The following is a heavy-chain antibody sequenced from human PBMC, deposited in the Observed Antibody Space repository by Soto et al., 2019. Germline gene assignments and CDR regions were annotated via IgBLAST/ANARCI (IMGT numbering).Heavy chain of an antibody. V-gene: IGHV1-8*02. CDR3: TRAYGAETFDF. CDR1: GCTFNNYD. D-gene: IGHD3-10*01. Sequence: GASVKVSCKASGCTFNNYDIHWVRQAPGRGLEWMGWMNPNSGNTGYAQNFRGRVTMTQNTAIGTAYMELSSLRSDDTATYYCTRAYGAETFDFWGQGTRVTVSS. J-gene: IGHJ5*01. CDR2: MNPNSGNT.